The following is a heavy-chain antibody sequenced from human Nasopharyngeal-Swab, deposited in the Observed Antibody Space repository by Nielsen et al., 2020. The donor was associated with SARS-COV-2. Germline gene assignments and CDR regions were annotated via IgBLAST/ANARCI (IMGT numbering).Heavy chain of an antibody. CDR3: ARGYSGNYYYYGMDL. CDR2: INSDGRTT. J-gene: IGHJ6*02. V-gene: IGHV3-74*01. Sequence: GGSLRLSCAASGFTFSSYWMHWVRQAPGKGLVWVSRINSDGRTTSYADSVKGRFTVSRDNAKNTLYLQMNSLRAEDTAVYYCARGYSGNYYYYGMDLWGQGNTVTVSS. CDR1: GFTFSSYW. D-gene: IGHD1-26*01.